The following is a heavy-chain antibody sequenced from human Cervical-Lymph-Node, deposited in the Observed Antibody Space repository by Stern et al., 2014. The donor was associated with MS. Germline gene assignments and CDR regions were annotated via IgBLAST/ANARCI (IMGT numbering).Heavy chain of an antibody. D-gene: IGHD3-16*01. CDR2: INTNTGNL. V-gene: IGHV7-4-1*02. CDR3: AREHWANAFDI. J-gene: IGHJ3*02. Sequence: QVQLVQSGSELKKPGASVKVSCKASGYTFTSYTINWVRQAPGQGLEWMGWINTNTGNLIFAQNFTGRLVFSLDTSVSTAYLEMSSLEPEDTAMYYCAREHWANAFDIWGQGTMVVVSS. CDR1: GYTFTSYT.